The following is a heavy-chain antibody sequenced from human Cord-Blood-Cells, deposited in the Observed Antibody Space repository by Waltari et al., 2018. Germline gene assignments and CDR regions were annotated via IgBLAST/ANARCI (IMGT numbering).Heavy chain of an antibody. J-gene: IGHJ3*02. Sequence: QVQLVQSGAEVKKPGASVQVSCKASGYTFTSHGISWVLQAPGQGLEWMGGISADNVNTNNPKQLQGRDTMTTDTSTSTAYMELRSLRSDDTAVYYCARDLGFPFYNWNHHDAFDIWGQGTMVTVSS. CDR1: GYTFTSHG. D-gene: IGHD1-20*01. V-gene: IGHV1-18*04. CDR3: ARDLGFPFYNWNHHDAFDI. CDR2: ISADNVNT.